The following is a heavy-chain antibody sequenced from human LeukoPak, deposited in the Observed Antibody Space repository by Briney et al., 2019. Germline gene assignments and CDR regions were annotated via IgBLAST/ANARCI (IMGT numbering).Heavy chain of an antibody. CDR1: GFTFSSYG. D-gene: IGHD1-14*01. CDR2: IRHDGSNK. CDR3: AGGSLLYNWFDS. J-gene: IGHJ5*01. V-gene: IGHV3-30*02. Sequence: GGSLRLSCAASGFTFSSYGMHWVRQAPGKGLEWVAFIRHDGSNKNYADSVKGRFTISRDSSKNTLFLQMNSLRAEDTAVYYCAGGSLLYNWFDSWGQGTLVTVSS.